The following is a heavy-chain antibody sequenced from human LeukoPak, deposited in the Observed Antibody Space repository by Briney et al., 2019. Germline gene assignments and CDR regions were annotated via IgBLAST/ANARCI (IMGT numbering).Heavy chain of an antibody. CDR3: ARMWECGISWYEFDY. CDR1: GYTFTGYS. CDR2: INPNSGGT. D-gene: IGHD6-13*01. Sequence: ASLKLSCKASGYTFTGYSMHWVRQAPGQGLEWMGWINPNSGGTNYAQKLQGRVTMTRDTSHSSAYMELSRLRSDDTAVYYCARMWECGISWYEFDYWLQGTLVTVSS. V-gene: IGHV1-2*02. J-gene: IGHJ4*02.